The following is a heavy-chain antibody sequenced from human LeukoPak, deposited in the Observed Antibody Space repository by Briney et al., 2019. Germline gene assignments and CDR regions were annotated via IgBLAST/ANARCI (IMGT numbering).Heavy chain of an antibody. CDR1: GFTFSSYG. V-gene: IGHV3-33*01. CDR2: IWYDGSNK. CDR3: ATDRYSFCGGDCGTIDY. Sequence: PGRSLRLSCAASGFTFSSYGMHWVRQAPGKGLEWVAVIWYDGSNKYYADSVKGRFTISRDNSKNTLYLQMNSLRAEDTAVYYCATDRYSFCGGDCGTIDYWGQGTLVTVSS. J-gene: IGHJ4*02. D-gene: IGHD2-21*02.